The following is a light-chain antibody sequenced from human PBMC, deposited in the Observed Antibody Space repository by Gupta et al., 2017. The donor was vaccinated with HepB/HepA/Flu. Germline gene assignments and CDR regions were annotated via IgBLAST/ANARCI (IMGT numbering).Light chain of an antibody. J-gene: IGKJ4*01. CDR3: QQDSSSNL. Sequence: EKLLTQSPGTLSLSPGERATLSCRASQSVTNNYLAWYQQKPGQTPRLLIYGISSRATGIPDRFSGSGAGKDFTLTSSRLEDEDCAVYYGQQDSSSNLFGGGTKVEIK. CDR1: QSVTNNY. CDR2: GIS. V-gene: IGKV3-20*01.